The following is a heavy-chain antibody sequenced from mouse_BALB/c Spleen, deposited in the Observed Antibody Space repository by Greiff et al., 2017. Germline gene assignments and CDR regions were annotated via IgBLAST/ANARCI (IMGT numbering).Heavy chain of an antibody. CDR1: GYTFTDYE. CDR2: IDPETGGT. CDR3: TRYTTVVATDWDFDV. D-gene: IGHD1-1*01. V-gene: IGHV1-15*01. J-gene: IGHJ1*01. Sequence: QVQLQQSGAELVRPGASVTLSCKASGYTFTDYEMHWVKQTPVHGLEWIGAIDPETGGTAYNQKFKGKATLTADKSSSTAYMELRSLTSEDSAVYYCTRYTTVVATDWDFDVWGAGTTVTVSS.